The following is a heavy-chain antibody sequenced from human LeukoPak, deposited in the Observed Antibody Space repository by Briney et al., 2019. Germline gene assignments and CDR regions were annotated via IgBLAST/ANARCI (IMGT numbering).Heavy chain of an antibody. CDR1: GYXFGSYW. CDR3: ARLKGVGRYCSGGSCYGGGFDI. CDR2: IYPGDSDT. J-gene: IGHJ3*02. V-gene: IGHV5-51*01. D-gene: IGHD2-15*01. Sequence: GESLKISCKGSGYXFGSYWISWVRQMPGKGREWKGSIYPGDSDTRYSPSFQGQVTISADKSISTAYLQWSSLKASDTAMYYCARLKGVGRYCSGGSCYGGGFDIWGQGTTVTVSS.